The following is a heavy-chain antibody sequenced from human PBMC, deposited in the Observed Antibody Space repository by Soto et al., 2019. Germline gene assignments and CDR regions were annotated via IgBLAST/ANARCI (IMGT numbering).Heavy chain of an antibody. V-gene: IGHV3-15*07. D-gene: IGHD3-22*01. J-gene: IGHJ4*02. CDR3: TTDPVTMIVVVPSSG. CDR1: GFTFINAW. Sequence: PGGSLRLSCAASGFTFINAWMNWVRQAPGKGLEWVGRIKSKTDGGTTDYAAPMKGRFTISRDDSKNTLYLQMNSLKTEDTAVYYCTTDPVTMIVVVPSSGWGQGTLVTVSS. CDR2: IKSKTDGGTT.